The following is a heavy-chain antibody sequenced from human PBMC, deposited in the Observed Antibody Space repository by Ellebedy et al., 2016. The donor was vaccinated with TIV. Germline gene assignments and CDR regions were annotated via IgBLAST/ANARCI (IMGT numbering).Heavy chain of an antibody. D-gene: IGHD4-11*01. CDR3: ARDSLVPTVTTLGSYYYYGMDV. CDR2: ISAYNGNT. V-gene: IGHV1-18*01. CDR1: GYTFTSYG. Sequence: ASVKVSCXASGYTFTSYGISWVRQAPGQGLEWLGWISAYNGNTNYAQKLQGRVTMTTDTSTSTAYMELRSLRSDDTAVYYCARDSLVPTVTTLGSYYYYGMDVWGQGTTVTVSS. J-gene: IGHJ6*02.